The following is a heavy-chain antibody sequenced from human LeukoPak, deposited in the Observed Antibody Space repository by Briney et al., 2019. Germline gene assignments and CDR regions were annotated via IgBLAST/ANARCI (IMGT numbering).Heavy chain of an antibody. V-gene: IGHV3-21*01. CDR3: ARDSGYYGSGSYHN. CDR1: GFTFSSYS. Sequence: GGSLRLSCAASGFTFSSYSMNWVRQAPGKGLEWVSSISSSSSYIYYAGSVKGRLTISRDNAKNSLYLQMNSLRAEDTAVYYCARDSGYYGSGSYHNWGQGTLVTVSS. J-gene: IGHJ4*02. CDR2: ISSSSSYI. D-gene: IGHD3-10*01.